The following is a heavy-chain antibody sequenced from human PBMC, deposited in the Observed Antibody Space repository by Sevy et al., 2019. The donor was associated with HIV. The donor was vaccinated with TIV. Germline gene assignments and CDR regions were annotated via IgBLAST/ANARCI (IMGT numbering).Heavy chain of an antibody. CDR3: ASQRYYDFWSGYREAIDY. Sequence: GGSLRLSCAASGFTFSSYAMSWVRQAPGKGLEWVSAISGSGGSTYYADSVKGRFTISRDNSKKTLYLQMNSLRAEDTAVYYCASQRYYDFWSGYREAIDYWGQGTLVTVSS. V-gene: IGHV3-23*01. D-gene: IGHD3-3*01. CDR1: GFTFSSYA. J-gene: IGHJ4*02. CDR2: ISGSGGST.